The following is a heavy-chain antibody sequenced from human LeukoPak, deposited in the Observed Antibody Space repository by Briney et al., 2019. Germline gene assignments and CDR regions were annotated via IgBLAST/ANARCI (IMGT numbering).Heavy chain of an antibody. CDR3: AKDSYSHNGIYDALDI. CDR2: IGGGPAPV. V-gene: IGHV3-23*01. J-gene: IGHJ3*02. CDR1: GFTFSNYA. Sequence: PGGSLRHSCAASGFTFSNYAMTWVRQTPGKGLEWVATIGGGPAPVFYADSVEGRFTISRVDSKNTLFPQMNSLRVEDTAIYYCAKDSYSHNGIYDALDIWGQGTMVTVSS. D-gene: IGHD2-8*01.